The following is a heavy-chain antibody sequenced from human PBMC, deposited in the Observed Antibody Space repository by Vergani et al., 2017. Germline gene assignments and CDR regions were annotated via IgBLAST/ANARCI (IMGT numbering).Heavy chain of an antibody. Sequence: QVQLVESGGGVVQPGRSLRLSCAASGFTFSSYAMHWVRQALGKGLEWVAVISYDGSNKYYADSVKGRFTISRDNSKNTLYLQMNSLRAEDTAVYYCAKAGPYYGSGSYYRFDYWGQGTLVTVSS. J-gene: IGHJ4*02. CDR3: AKAGPYYGSGSYYRFDY. V-gene: IGHV3-30*04. CDR1: GFTFSSYA. D-gene: IGHD3-10*01. CDR2: ISYDGSNK.